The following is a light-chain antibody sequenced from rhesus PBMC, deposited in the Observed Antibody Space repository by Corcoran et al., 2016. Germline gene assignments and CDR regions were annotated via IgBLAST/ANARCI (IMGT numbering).Light chain of an antibody. CDR2: KAS. Sequence: DIQMTQSPSSLSASVGDTVTITCRASQSISSWLDWYQQKPGKAPKLLIYKASSLQSGAPSRFSGSGSGTDFTLTISSLQPEDFATYYCLQYSSSPYSFGQGTKVEIK. V-gene: IGKV1-22*01. CDR3: LQYSSSPYS. J-gene: IGKJ2*01. CDR1: QSISSW.